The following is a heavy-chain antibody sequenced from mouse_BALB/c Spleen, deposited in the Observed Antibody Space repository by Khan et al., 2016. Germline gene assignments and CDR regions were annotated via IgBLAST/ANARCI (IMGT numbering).Heavy chain of an antibody. V-gene: IGHV1-20*02. CDR2: INPYNGDT. J-gene: IGHJ3*01. D-gene: IGHD2-14*01. Sequence: VQLQQSGPELVKPGASVKISCKASGYFFTDYFMNWVMQSHGKSLEWIGRINPYNGDTFFNQKFKDKATLTVDKSSSTAHMELRSLASEDSAVYFCARGGFRYDFAYWGQGTLVTVSA. CDR3: ARGGFRYDFAY. CDR1: GYFFTDYF.